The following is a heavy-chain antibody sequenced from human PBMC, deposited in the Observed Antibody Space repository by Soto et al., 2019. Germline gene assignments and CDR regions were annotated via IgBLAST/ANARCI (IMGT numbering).Heavy chain of an antibody. CDR3: ARDVYGSGNYHIPY. V-gene: IGHV4-4*07. Sequence: PSETLSLTCTVSGDSMSVYYWSWIRQSAGKGLEWIGRIFASGSTNYSPSLKSRVSMSLDTSKNLFSLKVTSVTAADTAVYYCARDVYGSGNYHIPYWGQGALVTVSS. J-gene: IGHJ4*02. CDR2: IFASGST. D-gene: IGHD3-10*01. CDR1: GDSMSVYY.